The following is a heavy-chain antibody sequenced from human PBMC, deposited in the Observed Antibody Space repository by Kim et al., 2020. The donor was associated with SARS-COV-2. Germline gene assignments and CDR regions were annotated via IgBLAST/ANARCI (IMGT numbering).Heavy chain of an antibody. V-gene: IGHV3-30*04. D-gene: IGHD5-18*01. J-gene: IGHJ4*02. CDR3: ARADSYGSY. Sequence: GGSLRLSCAASGFTFSSYAMHWVRQAPGKGLEWVAVISYDGSNKYYADSVKGRFTISRDNSKNTLYLQMNSLRAEDTAVYYCARADSYGSYWGQGTLVTV. CDR2: ISYDGSNK. CDR1: GFTFSSYA.